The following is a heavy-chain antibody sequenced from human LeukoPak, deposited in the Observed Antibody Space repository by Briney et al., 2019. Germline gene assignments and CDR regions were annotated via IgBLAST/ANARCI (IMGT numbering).Heavy chain of an antibody. J-gene: IGHJ4*02. D-gene: IGHD3-16*02. CDR2: VNGNGGST. V-gene: IGHV3-23*01. Sequence: GGSLRLSCAASGFVFSTYAMSWVRQAPGKGLEWVSGVNGNGGSTSYADSVKGRFTIFRDNSKNTVYLQMNSLRVEDTAVYYCAKSLYGGCDYWGQGTVVTVSS. CDR1: GFVFSTYA. CDR3: AKSLYGGCDY.